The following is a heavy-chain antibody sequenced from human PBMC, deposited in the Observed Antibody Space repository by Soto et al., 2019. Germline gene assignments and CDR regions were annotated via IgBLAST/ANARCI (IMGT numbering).Heavy chain of an antibody. J-gene: IGHJ5*02. D-gene: IGHD2-15*01. CDR2: INAGNGNT. V-gene: IGHV1-3*01. CDR3: ARGRRVGVVAATRESWFDP. CDR1: GYTFTSYA. Sequence: QVQLVQSGAEVKKPGASVKVSCKASGYTFTSYAMHWVRQAPGQRLEWMGWINAGNGNTKYSQKFQGRVTITRDTSASTAYMELSSLRSEDTAVYYCARGRRVGVVAATRESWFDPWGQGTLVTVSS.